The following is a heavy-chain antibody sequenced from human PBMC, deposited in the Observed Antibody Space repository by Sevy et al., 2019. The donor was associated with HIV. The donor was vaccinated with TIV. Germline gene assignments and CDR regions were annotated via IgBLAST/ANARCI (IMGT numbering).Heavy chain of an antibody. CDR1: GFTFSSYS. CDR3: ARDALPFCGVDCYSHFFDP. Sequence: GGSLRLSCVGSGFTFSSYSFNWVRLAPGKGLEWVSLISHDGGTQFFADSVRGRFTISRDNSKNTLWQEMNSLRPEDTAVYFCARDALPFCGVDCYSHFFDPWGQGTLVTVSS. J-gene: IGHJ5*02. CDR2: ISHDGGTQ. D-gene: IGHD2-21*02. V-gene: IGHV3-30*04.